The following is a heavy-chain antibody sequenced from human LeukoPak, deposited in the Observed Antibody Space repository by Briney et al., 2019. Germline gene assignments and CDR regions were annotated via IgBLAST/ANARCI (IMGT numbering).Heavy chain of an antibody. CDR2: ITTYNGNT. V-gene: IGHV1-18*01. D-gene: IGHD4-17*01. J-gene: IGHJ4*02. Sequence: ASVKVSCKASGYTFTNYPISWVRQAPGQGLEWMGWITTYNGNTKYAHKLQGRVTMTTDTPTSTAYMGLRGLRSDDTAVYYCARGYDYGDYVGDFDYWGQGTLVTVSS. CDR3: ARGYDYGDYVGDFDY. CDR1: GYTFTNYP.